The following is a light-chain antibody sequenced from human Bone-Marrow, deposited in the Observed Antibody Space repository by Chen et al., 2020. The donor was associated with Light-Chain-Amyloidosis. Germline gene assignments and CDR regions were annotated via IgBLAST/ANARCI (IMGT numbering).Light chain of an antibody. CDR2: KAS. V-gene: IGKV1-5*03. J-gene: IGKJ2*01. Sequence: DIQMTQSPSTLSASVGDRVTITCRASQSISSWLAWYQQKPGKAPKLLIYKASSLESGVPSRYSGSESGTDFTLTISSLQAEDVAVYYCQQYFSTPRTFGQGTKLEIK. CDR3: QQYFSTPRT. CDR1: QSISSW.